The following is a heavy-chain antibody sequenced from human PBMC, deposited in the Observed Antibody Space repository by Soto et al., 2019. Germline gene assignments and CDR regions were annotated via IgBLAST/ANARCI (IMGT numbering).Heavy chain of an antibody. J-gene: IGHJ6*03. V-gene: IGHV4-31*03. CDR3: SRSPQPYDFWSGYSTDYYMDV. CDR1: GGSISSGGYY. CDR2: IYYSGST. D-gene: IGHD3-3*01. Sequence: SETLSLTCTVSGGSISSGGYYWSWIRQHPGKGLEWIGYIYYSGSTYYNPSLKSRVTISVDTSKNQLSLKLSSVTAADTAVYYFSRSPQPYDFWSGYSTDYYMDVWGKGTTVTVSS.